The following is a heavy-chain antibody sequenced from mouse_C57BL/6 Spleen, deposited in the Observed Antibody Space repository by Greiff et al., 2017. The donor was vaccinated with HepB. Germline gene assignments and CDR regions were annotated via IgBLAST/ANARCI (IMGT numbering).Heavy chain of an antibody. CDR1: GYSFTGYF. D-gene: IGHD1-2*01. Sequence: EVQLQQSGPELVKPGDSVKISCKASGYSFTGYFMNWVMQSHGKSLEWIGRINPYNGDTFYNQKFKGKATLTVDKSSSTAHMELRSLTSKDSAVYYCAREGALLQFAYWGQGTLVTVSA. CDR3: AREGALLQFAY. V-gene: IGHV1-20*01. CDR2: INPYNGDT. J-gene: IGHJ3*01.